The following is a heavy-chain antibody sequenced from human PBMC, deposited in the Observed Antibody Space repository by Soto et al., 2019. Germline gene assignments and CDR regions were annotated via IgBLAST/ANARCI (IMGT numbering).Heavy chain of an antibody. CDR2: IDTSGNT. D-gene: IGHD6-13*01. CDR1: GGSTSTYY. J-gene: IGHJ6*02. V-gene: IGHV4-4*07. CDR3: ARYSSDWFQTEGMDV. Sequence: SETLSLICTASGGSTSTYYWSWIRQPAGKGLEWIGRIDTSGNTNYNPSLKSRVTMSVDTSKKQFSLKLTSVTAADTAVYYCARYSSDWFQTEGMDVWGLGTTVTVSS.